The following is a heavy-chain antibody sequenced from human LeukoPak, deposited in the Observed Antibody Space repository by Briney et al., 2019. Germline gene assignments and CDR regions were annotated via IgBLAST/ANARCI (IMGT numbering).Heavy chain of an antibody. CDR1: GFTFSSYG. J-gene: IGHJ4*02. CDR2: IRYDGSNK. CDR3: AKDKYSSGWYYFDY. V-gene: IGHV3-30*02. D-gene: IGHD6-19*01. Sequence: GGSLRLSCAASGFTFSSYGMHWVRQAPGKGLEWVAFIRYDGSNKYYADSVKGRFTISRDNSKNTLYLQMNSLRAEDTAVYYCAKDKYSSGWYYFDYWGQGTLVTVSS.